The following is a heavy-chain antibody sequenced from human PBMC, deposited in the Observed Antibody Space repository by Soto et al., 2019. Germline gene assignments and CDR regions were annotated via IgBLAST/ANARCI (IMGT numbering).Heavy chain of an antibody. V-gene: IGHV3-74*01. Sequence: EVQLVQSGGGLVQPGGSLTLSCTASGFTFTDYWMHWVRQGPGKGMVFVSRANGEGSGREYADSVKGRFTISRDTARNTLYLQMNNLRADDTAVYYCVRGAIPTSSSAGGFTHFNPWGQGTLVTVSS. D-gene: IGHD6-6*01. CDR3: VRGAIPTSSSAGGFTHFNP. CDR1: GFTFTDYW. J-gene: IGHJ5*02. CDR2: ANGEGSGR.